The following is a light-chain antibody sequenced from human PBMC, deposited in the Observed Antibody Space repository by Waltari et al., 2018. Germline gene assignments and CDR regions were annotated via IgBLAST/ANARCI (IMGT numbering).Light chain of an antibody. CDR3: QNHERLPAM. V-gene: IGKV3-20*01. Sequence: EIVLTQSPGTLSLSPGERATLSCRASQRVSRYLAWYQQRPGQAPSLLNYGASSRATGIPDRVSGSGSGTDFSLTISRLEPEDFAVYYCQNHERLPAMFGQGTKVEIK. CDR1: QRVSRY. J-gene: IGKJ1*01. CDR2: GAS.